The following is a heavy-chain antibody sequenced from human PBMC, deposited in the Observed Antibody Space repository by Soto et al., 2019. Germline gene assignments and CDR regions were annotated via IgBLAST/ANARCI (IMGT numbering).Heavy chain of an antibody. D-gene: IGHD3-22*01. CDR1: GFTFSIYA. Sequence: QVQLVESGGGVVQSGGSLRLSCAAPGFTFSIYALHWVRQAPGKGLEWVAVMSPNGNNQYYADSVKGCFTICRDTSKRTLYLQMTSLRPDDTALYYCATGANFYYDTSRYWGQGTLVTVSS. CDR3: ATGANFYYDTSRY. CDR2: MSPNGNNQ. J-gene: IGHJ4*02. V-gene: IGHV3-30-3*01.